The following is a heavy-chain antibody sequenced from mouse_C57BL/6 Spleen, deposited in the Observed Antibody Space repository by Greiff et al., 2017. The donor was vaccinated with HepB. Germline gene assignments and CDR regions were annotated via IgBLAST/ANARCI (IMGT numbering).Heavy chain of an antibody. CDR3: TTTYDYVFAY. V-gene: IGHV14-4*01. Sequence: EVQLQQSGAELVRPGASVKLSCTASGFNIKDDYMHWVKQRPEQGLEWIGWIDPENGDTEYASKFQGKATITADTSSNTAYLQLSSLTSEDTAVYYCTTTYDYVFAYWGQGTLVTVSA. J-gene: IGHJ3*01. CDR1: GFNIKDDY. D-gene: IGHD2-4*01. CDR2: IDPENGDT.